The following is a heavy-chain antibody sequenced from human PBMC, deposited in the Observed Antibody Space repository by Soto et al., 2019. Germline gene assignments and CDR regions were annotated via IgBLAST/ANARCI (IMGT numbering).Heavy chain of an antibody. V-gene: IGHV4-31*03. Sequence: PSETLSLTCTVSGGSISSGGYYWSWIRQHPGKGLEWIGYIYYSGSTYYNPSLKSRVTISVDTSKNQFSLKLSSVTAADTAAYYCARDGDYYDSSGYFTDAFDIWGQGTMVT. D-gene: IGHD3-22*01. CDR3: ARDGDYYDSSGYFTDAFDI. J-gene: IGHJ3*02. CDR1: GGSISSGGYY. CDR2: IYYSGST.